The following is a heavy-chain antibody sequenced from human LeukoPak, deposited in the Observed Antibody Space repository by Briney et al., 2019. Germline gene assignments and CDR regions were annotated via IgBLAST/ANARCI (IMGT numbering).Heavy chain of an antibody. Sequence: GGSLRLSCAASGFTASSNYMSWVRQAPGKGLEWGSVIYSGGSTYYADSVKGRFTISRDNSKNTLYLQMNSLRAEDTAVYYCARGRRYDYVWGSYRYTFPYYFDYWGQGTLVTVSS. V-gene: IGHV3-66*01. CDR2: IYSGGST. CDR3: ARGRRYDYVWGSYRYTFPYYFDY. J-gene: IGHJ4*02. CDR1: GFTASSNY. D-gene: IGHD3-16*02.